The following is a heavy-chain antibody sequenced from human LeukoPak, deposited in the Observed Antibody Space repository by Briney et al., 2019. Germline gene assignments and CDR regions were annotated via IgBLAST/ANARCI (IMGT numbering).Heavy chain of an antibody. J-gene: IGHJ4*02. CDR1: GYTFTSYY. CDR3: ARDEYSYGY. D-gene: IGHD5-18*01. Sequence: ASVKVSCKASGYTFTSYYMHWVRQAPGQGLEWMGIINPSGGSTSYAQKLQGRVTMTTDTSTSKAYMELRSLRSDDTAVYYCARDEYSYGYWGQGTLVTVSS. CDR2: INPSGGST. V-gene: IGHV1-46*01.